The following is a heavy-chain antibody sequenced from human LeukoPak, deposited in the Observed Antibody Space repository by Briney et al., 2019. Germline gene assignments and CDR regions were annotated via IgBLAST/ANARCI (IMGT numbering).Heavy chain of an antibody. D-gene: IGHD2-8*01. J-gene: IGHJ1*01. V-gene: IGHV3-9*01. CDR3: AKVNGEFEGPSDF. CDR2: ISANSGSI. Sequence: GGSLRLSCAASGFTFDACAMHWVRLAPGRGLEWVSGISANSGSIGYADAVKGRFTISRDNAKGSLFLQMNNLRVEDTAFCYCAKVNGEFEGPSDFWGQGTLVTVSS. CDR1: GFTFDACA.